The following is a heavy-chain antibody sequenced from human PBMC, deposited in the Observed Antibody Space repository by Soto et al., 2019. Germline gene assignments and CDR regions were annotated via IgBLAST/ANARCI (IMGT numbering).Heavy chain of an antibody. J-gene: IGHJ6*02. Sequence: ASVKVSCKASGYTFTAYALHWVRQAPGQRLEWMGWINTHNGNTNYAQNLQGRVIMTADTSTSTAYMELRSLRSDDTAIYYCTREGSAPYYYYGMAAWGQGTTVTVSS. V-gene: IGHV1-18*01. CDR2: INTHNGNT. CDR3: TREGSAPYYYYGMAA. CDR1: GYTFTAYA. D-gene: IGHD3-10*01.